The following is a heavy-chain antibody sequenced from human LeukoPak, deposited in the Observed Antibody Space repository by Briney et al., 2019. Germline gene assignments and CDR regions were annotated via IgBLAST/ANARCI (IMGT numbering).Heavy chain of an antibody. CDR1: GVTFSTYS. Sequence: PGGSLRLSRTASGVTFSTYSMNWVRQTPEKGLVWVSSISGSGGSTYYAESVKGRFSISRDNSKKMMFLQMNSLRADDTAVYYCAKGGQNFDFWRFDYWGQGIQVTVSS. J-gene: IGHJ4*02. V-gene: IGHV3-23*01. CDR3: AKGGQNFDFWRFDY. D-gene: IGHD3-3*01. CDR2: ISGSGGST.